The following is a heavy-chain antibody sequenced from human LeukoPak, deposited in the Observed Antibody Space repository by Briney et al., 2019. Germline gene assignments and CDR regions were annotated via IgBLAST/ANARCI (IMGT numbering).Heavy chain of an antibody. V-gene: IGHV1-46*01. CDR1: GYTFTSYY. J-gene: IGHJ6*03. D-gene: IGHD6-19*01. CDR3: ARRAVADYYYYNMDV. CDR2: INPSGGST. Sequence: ASVKVSCKASGYTFTSYYMHWVRQAPGQGLEWMGIINPSGGSTSYAQKFQGRVTMTRDMSTSTVYMELSSLRSEDTAVYYCARRAVADYYYYNMDVWGKGTTVTVSS.